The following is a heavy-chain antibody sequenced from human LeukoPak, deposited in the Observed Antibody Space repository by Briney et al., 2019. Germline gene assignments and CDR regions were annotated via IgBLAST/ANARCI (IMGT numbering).Heavy chain of an antibody. Sequence: SDTLSLTCTDSGGSISSYYWSWIRQPPGKGLEWIGYISYSGSTNYNPSLMSRVTISVDTSKNQFSLKLSSVTAADTAVYYCARGLWFGVPGAFDFRGQGTVVTVSS. V-gene: IGHV4-59*12. CDR3: ARGLWFGVPGAFDF. CDR1: GGSISSYY. CDR2: ISYSGST. J-gene: IGHJ3*01. D-gene: IGHD3-10*01.